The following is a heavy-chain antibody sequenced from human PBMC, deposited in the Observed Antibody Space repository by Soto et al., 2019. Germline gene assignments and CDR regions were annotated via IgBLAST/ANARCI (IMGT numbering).Heavy chain of an antibody. CDR2: IKQDGSEK. V-gene: IGHV3-7*01. D-gene: IGHD2-2*03. J-gene: IGHJ6*03. CDR1: GFTFSSYW. Sequence: GGSLRLSCAASGFTFSSYWMSWVRQAPGKGLEWVANIKQDGSEKYYVDSVKGRFTISRGNAKNSLYLQMNSLRAEDTAVYYCARVGIVVVPAADYYYYYMDVWGKGTTVTVSS. CDR3: ARVGIVVVPAADYYYYYMDV.